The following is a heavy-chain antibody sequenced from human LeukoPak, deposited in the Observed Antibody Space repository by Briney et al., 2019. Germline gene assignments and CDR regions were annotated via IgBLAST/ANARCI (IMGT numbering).Heavy chain of an antibody. CDR2: IYHSGST. V-gene: IGHV4-30-2*01. J-gene: IGHJ5*02. CDR3: ATSRGVVTLNNWFDP. Sequence: SETLSLTCAVSGGSISSGGYSWSWIQQPPGKGLEWIGYIYHSGSTYYNPSLKSRVTISVDRSKNQFSLKLSSVTAADTAVYYCATSRGVVTLNNWFDPWGQGTLVTVSS. D-gene: IGHD2-21*02. CDR1: GGSISSGGYS.